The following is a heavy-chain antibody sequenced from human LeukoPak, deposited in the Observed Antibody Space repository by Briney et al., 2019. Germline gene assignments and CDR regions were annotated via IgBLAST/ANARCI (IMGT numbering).Heavy chain of an antibody. Sequence: PGGSLRLSCAASGFTFSSYSMNWVRQAPGKGLEWVSSISSSSSYIYYADSVKGRFTISRDNAKNSLYLQMNSLRAEDTAVYYCASSVVAATPVDYRGQGTLVTVSS. CDR3: ASSVVAATPVDY. J-gene: IGHJ4*02. V-gene: IGHV3-21*01. D-gene: IGHD2-15*01. CDR1: GFTFSSYS. CDR2: ISSSSSYI.